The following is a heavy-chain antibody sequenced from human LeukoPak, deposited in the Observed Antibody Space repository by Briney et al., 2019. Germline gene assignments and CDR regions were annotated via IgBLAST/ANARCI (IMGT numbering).Heavy chain of an antibody. CDR1: GGTFSSYA. D-gene: IGHD1-7*01. J-gene: IGHJ5*02. CDR3: ARVAAGTTFMDNWFDP. Sequence: SVKVSCKASGGTFSSYAISWVRQAPGQGLEWMGGLIPMFGTTNYAQQFQGRVTITADESTTTSYMELSRLRFEDTAVYFCARVAAGTTFMDNWFDPWGQGTLVTVSS. CDR2: LIPMFGTT. V-gene: IGHV1-69*13.